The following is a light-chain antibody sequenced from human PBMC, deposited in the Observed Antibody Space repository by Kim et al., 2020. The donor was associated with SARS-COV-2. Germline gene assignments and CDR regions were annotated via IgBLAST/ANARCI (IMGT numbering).Light chain of an antibody. Sequence: SYELTQPPSVSVAPGKTARITCGGNNIGRKSVHWYQQKPGQAPVLVIYYDSDRPSGIPERFSGSNSGNTATLTISRVEAGDEADYYCQVWDSSSEAVVFGGGTQLTVL. CDR2: YDS. CDR3: QVWDSSSEAVV. V-gene: IGLV3-21*04. J-gene: IGLJ2*01. CDR1: NIGRKS.